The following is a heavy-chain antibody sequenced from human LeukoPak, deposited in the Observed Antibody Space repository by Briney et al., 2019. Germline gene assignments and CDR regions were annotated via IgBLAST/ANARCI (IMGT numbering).Heavy chain of an antibody. Sequence: SETLSLTCTVSGASIRSNNWWTGVRQPPGKGLEWIGESYHSGSTNYNPSLKSRVTISVDKSKNQFSLKLSSVTAADTAVYYCARVSDMIRGVSDYWGQGTVVSVFS. V-gene: IGHV4-4*02. CDR3: ARVSDMIRGVSDY. D-gene: IGHD3-10*01. CDR2: SYHSGST. CDR1: GASIRSNNW. J-gene: IGHJ4*02.